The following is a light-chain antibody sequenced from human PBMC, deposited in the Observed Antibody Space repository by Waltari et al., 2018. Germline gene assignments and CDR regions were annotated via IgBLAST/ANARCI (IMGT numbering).Light chain of an antibody. Sequence: DIQMTQSPASVSASVGDRVTITCRARQDISSWLAWYQQKPGKAPKLLIYTASSLQSGVPSRFSGSGSGTAFTLTITSLQPEDFATYYCQQVDSFPLTFGGGTKVDIK. J-gene: IGKJ4*01. CDR1: QDISSW. V-gene: IGKV1-12*01. CDR2: TAS. CDR3: QQVDSFPLT.